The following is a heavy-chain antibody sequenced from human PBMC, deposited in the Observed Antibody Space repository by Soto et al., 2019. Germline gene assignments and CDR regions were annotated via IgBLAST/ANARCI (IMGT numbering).Heavy chain of an antibody. J-gene: IGHJ6*02. V-gene: IGHV1-2*04. Sequence: GASVKVSCKASGYTFTGYYMHWVRQAPGQGLEWMGWINPNSGGTNYAQKFQGWVTMTRDTSISTAYMELSRLRSDDTAVYYCARSVPDYDFWSGYYTPSTDYYYGMDVWGQGTTVTVSS. D-gene: IGHD3-3*01. CDR1: GYTFTGYY. CDR3: ARSVPDYDFWSGYYTPSTDYYYGMDV. CDR2: INPNSGGT.